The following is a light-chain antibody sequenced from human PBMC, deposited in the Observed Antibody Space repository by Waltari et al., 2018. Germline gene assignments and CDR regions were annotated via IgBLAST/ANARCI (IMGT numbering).Light chain of an antibody. J-gene: IGLJ1*01. CDR3: NSCTGSGAYV. CDR2: EVS. V-gene: IGLV2-14*01. CDR1: SSDVAGYNC. Sequence: QSALTQPASVSGSPGQSITISCTGTSSDVAGYNCVSWYQQYPGKAPKVLISEVSNRPSGVSNRFSGSKSGNTASLTISGLQAEDEADYYCNSCTGSGAYVFGTGTKVTVL.